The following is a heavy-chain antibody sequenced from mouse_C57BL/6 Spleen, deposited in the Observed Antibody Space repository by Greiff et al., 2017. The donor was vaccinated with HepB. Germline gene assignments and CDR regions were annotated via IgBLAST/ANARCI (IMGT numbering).Heavy chain of an antibody. CDR3: ARATYDYEDAMDY. D-gene: IGHD2-4*01. J-gene: IGHJ4*01. V-gene: IGHV3-6*01. CDR2: ISYDGSN. Sequence: DVKLQESGPGLVKPSQSLSLTCSVTGYSITSGYYWNWIRQFPGNKLEWMGYISYDGSNNYNPSLKNRISITRDTSKNQFFLKLNSVTTEDTATYYCARATYDYEDAMDYWGQGTSVTVSS. CDR1: GYSITSGYY.